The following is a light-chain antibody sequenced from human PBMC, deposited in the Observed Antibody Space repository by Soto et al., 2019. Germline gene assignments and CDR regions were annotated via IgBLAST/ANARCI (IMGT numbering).Light chain of an antibody. CDR2: EAS. CDR1: QSVSSY. J-gene: IGKJ1*01. V-gene: IGKV3-11*01. CDR3: QQRSDWPWT. Sequence: EIVMTQSPATLSVSVADRATLSCRASQSVSSYLTWYQQKPGQAPRLFMYEASNRATGIPARFSGGGSGTVFTLTISSLEPEDFAVYYCQQRSDWPWTFGQGTKVDIK.